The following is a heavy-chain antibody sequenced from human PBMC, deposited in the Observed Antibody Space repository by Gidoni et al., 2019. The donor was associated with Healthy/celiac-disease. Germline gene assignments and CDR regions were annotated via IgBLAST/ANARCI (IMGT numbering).Heavy chain of an antibody. CDR3: AIIGETYYYGSGSRGAFDY. D-gene: IGHD3-10*01. V-gene: IGHV1-2*02. CDR2: INPNSGGT. Sequence: QVQLVQSGAEVKKPGASVKVSCKASGYTFTGYYMHWVRQAPGQGLEWMGWINPNSGGTNYAQKFQGRVTMTRDTSISTAYMELSRLRSDDTAVYYCAIIGETYYYGSGSRGAFDYWGQGTLVTVSS. J-gene: IGHJ4*02. CDR1: GYTFTGYY.